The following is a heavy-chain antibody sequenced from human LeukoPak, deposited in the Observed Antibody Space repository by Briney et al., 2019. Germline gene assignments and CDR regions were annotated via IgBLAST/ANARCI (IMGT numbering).Heavy chain of an antibody. Sequence: GGFLRLSCTASGFTFSSYAMSWVRQAPGKGLEWVSAISGSGGSTYYADSVKGRFTISRDNSKNTLYLQMNGLRAEDTAVYYCAKDIIGAGDYWGQGTLVTVSS. CDR1: GFTFSSYA. V-gene: IGHV3-23*01. D-gene: IGHD2/OR15-2a*01. CDR2: ISGSGGST. CDR3: AKDIIGAGDY. J-gene: IGHJ4*02.